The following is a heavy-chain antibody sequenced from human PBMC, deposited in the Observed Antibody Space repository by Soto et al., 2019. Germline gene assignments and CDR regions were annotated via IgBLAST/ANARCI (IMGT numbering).Heavy chain of an antibody. V-gene: IGHV4-34*01. D-gene: IGHD6-13*01. Sequence: QVQLQQWGAGLLKPSETLSLTCAVYGGSFSGYYWSWIRQPPGTGLEWIGEINHSGSTNYNPSLKSRVTISVDTSKNQFSLTLSSVTGADTAVYYCARELKGAGGSWYSPFDYWGQGTLVTVSS. CDR2: INHSGST. J-gene: IGHJ4*02. CDR3: ARELKGAGGSWYSPFDY. CDR1: GGSFSGYY.